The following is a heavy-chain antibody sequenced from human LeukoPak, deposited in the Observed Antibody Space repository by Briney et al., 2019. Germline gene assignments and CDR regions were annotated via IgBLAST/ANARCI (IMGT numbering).Heavy chain of an antibody. CDR1: GFTFTSYG. J-gene: IGHJ5*02. Sequence: PGGSLRLSCAASGFTFTSYGISWVRQAPGQGLEWMGWISAYNGNTNYAQKLQGRVTMTTDTSTSTAYMELRSLRSDDTAVYYCARTASTNWFDPWGQGTLVTVSS. CDR2: ISAYNGNT. CDR3: ARTASTNWFDP. V-gene: IGHV1-18*01.